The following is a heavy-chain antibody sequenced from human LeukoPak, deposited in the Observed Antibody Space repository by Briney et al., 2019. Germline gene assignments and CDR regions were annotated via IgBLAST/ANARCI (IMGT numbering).Heavy chain of an antibody. D-gene: IGHD3-10*01. V-gene: IGHV4-59*01. Sequence: SETLSLTCTVSGGSISSYYWSWIRQPPGKGLEWIGYIYYSGSTNYNPSLKSRVTISVDTSKNQFSLKLSSVTAADTAVYYCARHRYYYGSGRPPYYYGMDVWGQGTTVTVSS. CDR1: GGSISSYY. J-gene: IGHJ6*02. CDR3: ARHRYYYGSGRPPYYYGMDV. CDR2: IYYSGST.